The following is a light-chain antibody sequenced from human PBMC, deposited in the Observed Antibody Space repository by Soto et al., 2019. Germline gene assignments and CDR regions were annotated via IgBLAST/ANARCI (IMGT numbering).Light chain of an antibody. CDR3: SSYTSSSPYV. CDR1: SSDVGGYNY. Sequence: QSALTQPASVSGSPGQSITISCTGTSSDVGGYNYVSWNQQYPGKAPKLMIYDVSNRPSGVSNRFSGSKSGNTASLTISGLQAEDEADYYCSSYTSSSPYVFGTGTKVTVL. CDR2: DVS. J-gene: IGLJ1*01. V-gene: IGLV2-14*01.